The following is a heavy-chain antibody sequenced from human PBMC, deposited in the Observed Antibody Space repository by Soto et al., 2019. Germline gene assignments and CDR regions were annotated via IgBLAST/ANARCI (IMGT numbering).Heavy chain of an antibody. J-gene: IGHJ4*02. V-gene: IGHV3-30-3*01. CDR3: ARDRTAYSSSCLDY. Sequence: QVQLVESGGGVVQPGWSLRLSCAASGFTFSSYAMHWVRQAPGKGLEWVAVISYDGSNKYYADSVKGRFTISRDNSKNTLYLQMNSLRAADTSVYYCARDRTAYSSSCLDYWGQGTLVTVSS. D-gene: IGHD6-13*01. CDR1: GFTFSSYA. CDR2: ISYDGSNK.